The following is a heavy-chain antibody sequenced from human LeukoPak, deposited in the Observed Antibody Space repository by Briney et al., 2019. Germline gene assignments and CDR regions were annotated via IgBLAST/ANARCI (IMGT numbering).Heavy chain of an antibody. CDR1: GFTFGSYD. CDR2: IGTAGDT. J-gene: IGHJ4*02. CDR3: TRGAGSSGWDPFDY. D-gene: IGHD6-19*01. Sequence: GGSLRLSCAASGFTFGSYDMHWVRHATGKGLEWVSGIGTAGDTYYPGSVKGRFTISRENAKNSLYLQMNSLRAGDTAVYYCTRGAGSSGWDPFDYWGQGTLVTVSS. V-gene: IGHV3-13*01.